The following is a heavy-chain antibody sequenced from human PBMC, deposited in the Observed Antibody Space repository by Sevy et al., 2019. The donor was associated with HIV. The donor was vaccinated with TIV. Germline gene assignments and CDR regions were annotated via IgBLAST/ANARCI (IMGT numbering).Heavy chain of an antibody. J-gene: IGHJ6*02. CDR3: ARGFDYDFWSGYYHYYYGMDV. Sequence: SETLSLTCTVSGGSISSYWSWIRQPAGKGLEWIGRIYTSGSTNYNPSIKSRVTMSVDTSKNQFSLKLSSVTAADTAVYYCARGFDYDFWSGYYHYYYGMDVWGQGTTVTVSS. CDR2: IYTSGST. V-gene: IGHV4-4*07. D-gene: IGHD3-3*01. CDR1: GGSISSY.